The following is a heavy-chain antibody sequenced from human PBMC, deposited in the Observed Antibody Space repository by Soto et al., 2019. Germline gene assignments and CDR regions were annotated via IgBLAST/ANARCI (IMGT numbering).Heavy chain of an antibody. CDR1: GFTFGSYW. Sequence: GGSLRLSCAASGFTFGSYWMSWVRQAPGKGLEWVANIKQDGSEKYYVDSVKGRFTISRDNAKNSLYLQMNSLRAEDTAVYYCARDRSKPFDYWGQGTLVTVSS. CDR2: IKQDGSEK. J-gene: IGHJ4*02. V-gene: IGHV3-7*01. CDR3: ARDRSKPFDY.